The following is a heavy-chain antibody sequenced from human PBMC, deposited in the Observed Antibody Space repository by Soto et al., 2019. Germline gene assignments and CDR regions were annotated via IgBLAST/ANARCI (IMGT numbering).Heavy chain of an antibody. J-gene: IGHJ4*02. V-gene: IGHV3-21*01. CDR2: ISSSSSYI. Sequence: EVQLVESGGGLVQPGGSLRLSCAASGFTFSSYSMNWVRQAPGKGLEWVSSISSSSSYIYYADSVKGRFTISRDNAKNSLYLQMNSLRAEDTAVYYCARSYGDYVYYFDYWGQGTLVTVSS. D-gene: IGHD4-17*01. CDR1: GFTFSSYS. CDR3: ARSYGDYVYYFDY.